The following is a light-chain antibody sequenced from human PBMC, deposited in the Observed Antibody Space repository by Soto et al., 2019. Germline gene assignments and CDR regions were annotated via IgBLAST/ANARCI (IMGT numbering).Light chain of an antibody. J-gene: IGKJ1*01. CDR2: GAS. CDR1: QSVSSN. CDR3: QHSNNWLPST. V-gene: IGKV3-15*01. Sequence: EIVMTQSPATLSVSPGERATLSCRASQSVSSNLAWYQQKPGQAPRLLIYGASTRATGITARFSGSGSGTEFTLTISGLQSEDFAVYYCQHSNNWLPSTSGQGTQVAIK.